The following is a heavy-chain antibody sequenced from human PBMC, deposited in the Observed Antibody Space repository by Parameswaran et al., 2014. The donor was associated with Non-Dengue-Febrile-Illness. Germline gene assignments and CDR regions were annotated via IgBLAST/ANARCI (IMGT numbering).Heavy chain of an antibody. D-gene: IGHD3-22*01. CDR3: ARDFPRITMIVVPHFDI. CDR2: ISAYNGNT. J-gene: IGHJ3*02. Sequence: RLVRQAPGQGLEWMGWISAYNGNTNYAQKLQGRVTMTTDTSTSTAYMELRSLRSDDTAVYYCARDFPRITMIVVPHFDIWGQGTMVTVSS. V-gene: IGHV1-18*01.